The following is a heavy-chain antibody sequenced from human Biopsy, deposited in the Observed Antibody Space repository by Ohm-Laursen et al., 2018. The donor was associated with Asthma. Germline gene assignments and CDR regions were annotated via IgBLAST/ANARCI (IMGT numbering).Heavy chain of an antibody. CDR3: ARGQKSAGDRWFDP. CDR1: GYTFIGCH. V-gene: IGHV1-2*06. CDR2: INPNSGGT. D-gene: IGHD6-13*01. J-gene: IGHJ5*02. Sequence: SVKVSCKASGYTFIGCHIHWMRLAPGQGLEWMGRINPNSGGTNYAQKFQGRVTMTRDTSISTAYMEVSRLRSDDTAVYYCARGQKSAGDRWFDPWGQGTLVTVSS.